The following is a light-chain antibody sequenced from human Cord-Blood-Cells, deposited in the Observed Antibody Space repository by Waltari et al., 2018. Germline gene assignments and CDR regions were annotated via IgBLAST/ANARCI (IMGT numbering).Light chain of an antibody. CDR2: AAS. Sequence: DIQMTQSPSSLSASVGDRVTITCRASQSISSYLNWYQQKPGKAPKLLIYAASSLQSGVPSMFRCSGSGTDFTLTISSLQPEYFATYYCQQSYSTPYSFGQGTKLEIK. CDR3: QQSYSTPYS. CDR1: QSISSY. V-gene: IGKV1-39*01. J-gene: IGKJ2*03.